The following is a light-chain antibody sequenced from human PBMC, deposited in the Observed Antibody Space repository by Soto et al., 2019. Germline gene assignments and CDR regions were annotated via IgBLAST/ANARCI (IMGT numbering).Light chain of an antibody. V-gene: IGKV1-5*01. CDR3: HTYNSYSLHT. J-gene: IGKJ2*01. Sequence: DIQMTQSPSTLSASVGDRITITCRASQSVSRRLAWSQQKPGKAPKLLIYDASSLESGVPSRFSGRGSGTEFTLTISSLQPDDCATYYCHTYNSYSLHTVGQGTKVDSK. CDR1: QSVSRR. CDR2: DAS.